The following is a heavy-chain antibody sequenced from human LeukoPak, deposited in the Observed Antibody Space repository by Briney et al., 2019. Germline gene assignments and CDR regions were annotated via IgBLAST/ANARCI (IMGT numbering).Heavy chain of an antibody. CDR1: GGSINGYF. CDR2: ISDSGST. D-gene: IGHD4-17*01. CDR3: ARVFRGAVTSNWFDP. V-gene: IGHV4-59*01. J-gene: IGHJ5*02. Sequence: NPSETLSLTCTVSGGSINGYFWTWIRQPPGKGLEWTGYISDSGSTNYNPSLKGRVTLSVDSSNTEFSLRLNSVTAADTAVYYCARVFRGAVTSNWFDPWGQGTPVTVSS.